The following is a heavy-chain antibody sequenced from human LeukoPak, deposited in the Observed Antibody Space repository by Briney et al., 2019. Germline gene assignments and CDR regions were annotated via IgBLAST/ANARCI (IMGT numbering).Heavy chain of an antibody. V-gene: IGHV3-23*01. D-gene: IGHD2-15*01. J-gene: IGHJ4*02. Sequence: GGSLRLSCAASGFTFGSYAMYWVRQAPGKGLEWVSGIFGSGGSAHYADSVKGRFTISRDNSKNTVYLQMDSLRAEDTATYYCAKTTTGYSSGRYPAWPIDYWGQGTLVTVSP. CDR2: IFGSGGSA. CDR3: AKTTTGYSSGRYPAWPIDY. CDR1: GFTFGSYA.